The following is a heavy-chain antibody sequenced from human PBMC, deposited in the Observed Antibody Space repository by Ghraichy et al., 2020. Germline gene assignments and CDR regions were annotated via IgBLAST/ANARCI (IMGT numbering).Heavy chain of an antibody. CDR2: IYRGGDQ. V-gene: IGHV2-5*02. D-gene: IGHD3-22*01. J-gene: IGHJ4*02. Sequence: SGPTLVKPTQTLTLTCTFSGFSLSTGGEGVGWIRQPPGKALEWLALIYRGGDQRYNRALKSRLTISEVAYKNQVVLTMTNMGPVDTATYFCAHRRYYDSSGYDYWGQGTVVTVAS. CDR3: AHRRYYDSSGYDY. CDR1: GFSLSTGGEG.